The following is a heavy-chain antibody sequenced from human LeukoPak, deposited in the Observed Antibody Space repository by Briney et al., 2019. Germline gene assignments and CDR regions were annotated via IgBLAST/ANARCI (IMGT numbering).Heavy chain of an antibody. CDR1: GYAFTSYY. J-gene: IGHJ6*02. V-gene: IGHV1-46*01. CDR2: INPSGGST. D-gene: IGHD5-12*01. CDR3: ARDLRGYSYYYGMDV. Sequence: ASVKVSCKASGYAFTSYYMHWVRQAPGQGLEWMGIINPSGGSTSYAQKFQGRVTMTRDTSTSTVYMELSSLRSEDTAVYYCARDLRGYSYYYGMDVWGQGTTVTVSS.